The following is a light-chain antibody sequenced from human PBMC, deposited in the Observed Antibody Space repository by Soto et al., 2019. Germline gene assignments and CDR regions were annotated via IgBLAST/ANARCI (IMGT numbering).Light chain of an antibody. CDR3: QQYNVWPIT. Sequence: EIVLTQSPGTLSLSPGERVTLSCRASQSVSSNFLAWYQQKPGQAPRLLIYGASTRAPGIPARFSGSGSGTEFTLTISRLQSEDFAVYYCQQYNVWPITFGQGTRLEIK. CDR2: GAS. J-gene: IGKJ5*01. CDR1: QSVSSN. V-gene: IGKV3-15*01.